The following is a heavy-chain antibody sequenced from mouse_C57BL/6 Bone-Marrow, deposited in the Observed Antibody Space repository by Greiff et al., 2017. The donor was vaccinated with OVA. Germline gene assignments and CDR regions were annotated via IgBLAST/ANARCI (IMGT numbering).Heavy chain of an antibody. CDR1: GYTFTSYW. Sequence: QVQLQQPGAELVRPGTSVKLSCKASGYTFTSYWMHWVKQRPGQGLEWIGVIDPSDSYTNYNQKFKGKATLTVDTSSSTAYMQLSSLTSEDSAVYYCARSGYDPFDCWGQGTTLTVSS. CDR2: IDPSDSYT. V-gene: IGHV1-59*01. D-gene: IGHD2-2*01. J-gene: IGHJ2*01. CDR3: ARSGYDPFDC.